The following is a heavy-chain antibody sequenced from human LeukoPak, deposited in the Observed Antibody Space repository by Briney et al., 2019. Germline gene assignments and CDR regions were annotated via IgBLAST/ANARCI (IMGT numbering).Heavy chain of an antibody. V-gene: IGHV4-30-4*08. D-gene: IGHD6-19*01. CDR3: ARGDSSGWLDYFDY. CDR2: IYYSGST. CDR1: GGSISSGDYY. Sequence: TLSLTCTVSGGSISSGDYYWSWIRQPPGKGLEWIGYIYYSGSTYYNPSLKSRVTISVDTSKIQFSLKLSSVTAADTAVYYCARGDSSGWLDYFDYWGQGTLVTVSS. J-gene: IGHJ4*02.